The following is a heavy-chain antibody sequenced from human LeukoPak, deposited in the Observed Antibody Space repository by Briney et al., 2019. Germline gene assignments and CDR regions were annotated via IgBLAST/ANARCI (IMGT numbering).Heavy chain of an antibody. D-gene: IGHD3-22*01. V-gene: IGHV3-23*01. CDR1: GFTFSSYA. J-gene: IGHJ4*02. CDR3: AKENYYDSSGYHLGDY. Sequence: PGGSLRLSCAASGFTFSSYAMGWVRQAPGKGLEWVSAISGSGGSTYYADSVKGRFTISRDNSKNTLYLQMNSLRAEDTAVYYCAKENYYDSSGYHLGDYWGQGTLVTVSS. CDR2: ISGSGGST.